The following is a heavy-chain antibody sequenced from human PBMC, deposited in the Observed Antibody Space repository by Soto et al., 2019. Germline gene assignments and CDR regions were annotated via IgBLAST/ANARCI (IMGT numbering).Heavy chain of an antibody. CDR2: INPYNGNT. V-gene: IGHV1-18*04. J-gene: IGHJ5*02. Sequence: QAQLVQSGAEVRRPGASVKVSCKASGFTFTNYGISWVRQAXGQGLXWMGWINPYNGNTVYAQNLQGRVTMTTDTSTSTAYVELTSLRSGDTALYYCARDSTSPSXTSASCPRGXWFDPWGQGSVLTVSS. CDR1: GFTFTNYG. D-gene: IGHD2-2*01. CDR3: ARDSTSPSXTSASCPRGXWFDP.